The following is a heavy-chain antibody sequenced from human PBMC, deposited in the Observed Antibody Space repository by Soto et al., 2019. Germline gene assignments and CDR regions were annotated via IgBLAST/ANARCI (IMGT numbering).Heavy chain of an antibody. Sequence: QVQLVESGGDLVKPGGSLRLSCAASGFTFSDYYMSWIRQAPGKGLEWVSYISSSGSTIYYADSVKGRFTISRDNAKNSLYLQMNSLRAEDTAVYYCARLDGNDYDSSGYYYYYYGMDVWGQGTTVTVSS. CDR1: GFTFSDYY. V-gene: IGHV3-11*01. J-gene: IGHJ6*02. CDR3: ARLDGNDYDSSGYYYYYYGMDV. D-gene: IGHD3-22*01. CDR2: ISSSGSTI.